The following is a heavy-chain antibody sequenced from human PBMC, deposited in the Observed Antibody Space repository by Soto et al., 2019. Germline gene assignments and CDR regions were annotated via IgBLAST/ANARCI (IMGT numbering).Heavy chain of an antibody. J-gene: IGHJ4*02. CDR2: IGPDSGAT. V-gene: IGHV1-2*02. Sequence: ASLNVSCKSSGYTFTGHYIHWVRQAPEQGPEWMGEIGPDSGATRYAQKFQGRVTMTRDMSITTVYMELNNLSPDDTAVYYCGRGRSGQIVVFYWGQGTPVTVSS. CDR3: GRGRSGQIVVFY. D-gene: IGHD5-12*01. CDR1: GYTFTGHY.